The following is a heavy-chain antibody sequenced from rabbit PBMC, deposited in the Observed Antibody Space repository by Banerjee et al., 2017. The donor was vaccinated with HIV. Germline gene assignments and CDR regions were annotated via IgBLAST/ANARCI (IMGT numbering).Heavy chain of an antibody. CDR2: IGTDNGAS. J-gene: IGHJ4*01. D-gene: IGHD8-1*01. Sequence: QSLEESGGDLVKPGASLTLTCTASGFSFSSHYYMCWVRQAPGKGLEWIACIGTDNGASYYASWAKGRFTVSKTSSTTVTLQMTSLTAADTATYFCARDDTGITYIPFNLWGQGTLVTVS. V-gene: IGHV1S40*01. CDR1: GFSFSSHYY. CDR3: ARDDTGITYIPFNL.